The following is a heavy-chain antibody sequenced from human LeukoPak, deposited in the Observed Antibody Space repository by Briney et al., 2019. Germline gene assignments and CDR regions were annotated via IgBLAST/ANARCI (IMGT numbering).Heavy chain of an antibody. D-gene: IGHD6-13*01. CDR1: GFTFSSYA. Sequence: PGGSLRLSCAASGFTFSSYAMSWVRQAPGKGLEWVANIKQDGSEKYYVDSVKGRFTISRDNAKNSLYLQMNSLRAEDTAVYYCARTGASSSWYHAGYYQHWGQGTLVTVSS. J-gene: IGHJ1*01. CDR2: IKQDGSEK. V-gene: IGHV3-7*01. CDR3: ARTGASSSWYHAGYYQH.